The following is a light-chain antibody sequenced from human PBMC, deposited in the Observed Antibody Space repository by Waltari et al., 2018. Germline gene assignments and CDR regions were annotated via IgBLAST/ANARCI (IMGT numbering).Light chain of an antibody. CDR1: KLGDKY. CDR3: QAWDSRTAV. J-gene: IGLJ1*01. CDR2: QDS. Sequence: SYELTQPPSVSVSPGQTASITCSGDKLGDKYACWYQQKPGQSPVLVIYQDSKRPSGIPERFSRSNSGNTATLTISGTQAMDEADYYCQAWDSRTAVFGTGTKVTVL. V-gene: IGLV3-1*01.